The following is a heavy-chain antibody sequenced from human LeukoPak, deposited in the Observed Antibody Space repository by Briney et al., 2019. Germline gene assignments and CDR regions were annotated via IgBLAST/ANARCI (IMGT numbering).Heavy chain of an antibody. CDR3: STQQGGNPAY. CDR1: GLTFSSHW. D-gene: IGHD1-14*01. CDR2: ITNDGSST. J-gene: IGHJ4*02. Sequence: GGSLRLSCAASGLTFSSHWMHWVRHAPGKGLVWVSRITNDGSSTTYADSVKGRFTISRDNAKNMLYLQVNSLRAEDTAVYYFSTQQGGNPAYWGQGTLVTVSS. V-gene: IGHV3-74*01.